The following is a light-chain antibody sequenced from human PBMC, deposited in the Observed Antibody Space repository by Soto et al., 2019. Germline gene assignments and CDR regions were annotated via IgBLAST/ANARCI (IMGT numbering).Light chain of an antibody. J-gene: IGKJ2*02. CDR1: QGIRTW. CDR3: QQSYSTPRT. CDR2: DAS. Sequence: DIQMTQSPSSLSASVGDRVTITCRASQGIRTWLAWYQQKPGKAPKLLIYDASTLESGVPSRFSGSASGTDFTLTISSLQPDDFATYYCQQSYSTPRTFGQGTKLEIK. V-gene: IGKV1-5*01.